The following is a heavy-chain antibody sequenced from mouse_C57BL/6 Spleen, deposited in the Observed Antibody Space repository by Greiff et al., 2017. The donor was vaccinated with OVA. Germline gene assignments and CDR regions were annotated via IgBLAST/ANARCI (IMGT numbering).Heavy chain of an antibody. J-gene: IGHJ1*03. Sequence: VQLQESGAELVKPGASVKISCKASGYAFSSYWMNWVKQRPGKGLEWIGQIYPGDGDTNYNGKFKGKATLTADKSSSTAYMQLSSLTSEDSAVYFCARGYGSSYGYFDVWGTGTTVTVSS. V-gene: IGHV1-80*01. CDR1: GYAFSSYW. CDR3: ARGYGSSYGYFDV. D-gene: IGHD1-1*01. CDR2: IYPGDGDT.